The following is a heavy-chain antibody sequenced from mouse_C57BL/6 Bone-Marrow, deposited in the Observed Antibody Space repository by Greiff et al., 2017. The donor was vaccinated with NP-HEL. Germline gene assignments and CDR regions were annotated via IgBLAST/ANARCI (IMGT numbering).Heavy chain of an antibody. D-gene: IGHD1-1*01. CDR1: GFTFSSYG. J-gene: IGHJ4*01. CDR2: ISSGGSYT. Sequence: VQLQQSGGDLVKPGGSLKLSCAASGFTFSSYGMSWVRQTPDKRLEWVATISSGGSYTYYPDSVKGRFTISRDNAKNTLYLQMSSLKSEDTAMYYCARHSYYGSSDAMDYWGQGTSVTVSS. CDR3: ARHSYYGSSDAMDY. V-gene: IGHV5-6*01.